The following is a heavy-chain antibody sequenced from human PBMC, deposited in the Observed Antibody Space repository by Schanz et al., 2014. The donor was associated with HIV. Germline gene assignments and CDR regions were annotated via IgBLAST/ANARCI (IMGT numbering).Heavy chain of an antibody. V-gene: IGHV3-30*18. CDR1: GFTFSSYG. J-gene: IGHJ6*02. D-gene: IGHD4-17*01. CDR2: ISFDGGEK. CDR3: AKGARAHKVTTGVDV. Sequence: QVHLVESGGGVVQPGRSLRLSCAASGFTFSSYGMHWVRQAPGKGLEWVAVISFDGGEKHYADSAKGRFTISRDNSKNTLYLQMNSLRAEDTAVYYGAKGARAHKVTTGVDVWGPGTTVTVSS.